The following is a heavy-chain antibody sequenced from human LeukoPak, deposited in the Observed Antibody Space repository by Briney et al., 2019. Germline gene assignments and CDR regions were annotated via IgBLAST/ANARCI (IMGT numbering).Heavy chain of an antibody. J-gene: IGHJ3*02. D-gene: IGHD3-22*01. Sequence: ASVKVSCKASGYTFTSYGISWVRQAPGQGLEWMGWISAYNGNTNYAQKPQGRVTMTTDTSTSTAYMELRSLRSDDTAVYYCARAEGYYYDSSGPAGAFDIWGQGTMVTVSS. V-gene: IGHV1-18*04. CDR1: GYTFTSYG. CDR3: ARAEGYYYDSSGPAGAFDI. CDR2: ISAYNGNT.